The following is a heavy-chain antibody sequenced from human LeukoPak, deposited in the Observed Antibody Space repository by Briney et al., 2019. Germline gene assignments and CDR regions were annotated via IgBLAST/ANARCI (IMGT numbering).Heavy chain of an antibody. D-gene: IGHD3-3*01. V-gene: IGHV3-30-3*01. CDR2: ISYDGSNK. CDR1: GFTFSSYA. J-gene: IGHJ4*02. CDR3: ARGPYYDFWSGYGLSGY. Sequence: GGSLRLSCAASGFTFSSYAMHWVRQAPGKGLEWEAVISYDGSNKYYADSVKGRFTISRDNSKNTLYLQMNSLRAEDTAVYYCARGPYYDFWSGYGLSGYWGQGTLVTVSS.